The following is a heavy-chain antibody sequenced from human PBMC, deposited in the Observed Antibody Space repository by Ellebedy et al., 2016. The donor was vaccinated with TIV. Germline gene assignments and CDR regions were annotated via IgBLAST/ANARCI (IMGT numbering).Heavy chain of an antibody. CDR2: IVGSGGGI. CDR3: AKDRTPGDGYWVFDQ. V-gene: IGHV3-23*01. D-gene: IGHD5-18*01. J-gene: IGHJ4*02. Sequence: PGGSLRLSCAASGVTYSRYAMSWVRQAPGKGLEWISGIVGSGGGIWYAESAKGRFTISRDNSKSTLYLQMNSLRAEDTAVYYCAKDRTPGDGYWVFDQWGQGTLVTVAS. CDR1: GVTYSRYA.